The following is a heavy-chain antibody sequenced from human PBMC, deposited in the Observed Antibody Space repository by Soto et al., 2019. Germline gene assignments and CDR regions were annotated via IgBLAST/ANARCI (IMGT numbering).Heavy chain of an antibody. D-gene: IGHD1-1*01. CDR3: AKDKPGTSSLDY. CDR1: GFIFRSHS. J-gene: IGHJ4*02. V-gene: IGHV3-30-3*02. CDR2: TSADDTTQ. Sequence: QVQLRESGGGVVQPGGSLTLSSVKSGFIFRSHSIHWFRQAPGRGLEWVAVTSADDTTQLYAQSVKCRFIVSRDNFQNTLYLQLTALRADDTAVYYCAKDKPGTSSLDYWGKGTLVTVSS.